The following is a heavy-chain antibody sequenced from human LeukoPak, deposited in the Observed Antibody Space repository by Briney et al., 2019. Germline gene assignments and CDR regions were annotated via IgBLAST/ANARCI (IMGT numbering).Heavy chain of an antibody. CDR3: ARDGIWYFDY. J-gene: IGHJ4*02. CDR2: IYYSGST. CDR1: GGSVSSGDYY. D-gene: IGHD3-3*02. Sequence: SSETLSLTCTVSGGSVSSGDYYWGWIRQPPGKGLEWIGYIYYSGSTYYSPSLKSRVTISVDTSKNQFSLKLSSVTAADTAVYYCARDGIWYFDYWGQGTLVTVSS. V-gene: IGHV4-30-4*01.